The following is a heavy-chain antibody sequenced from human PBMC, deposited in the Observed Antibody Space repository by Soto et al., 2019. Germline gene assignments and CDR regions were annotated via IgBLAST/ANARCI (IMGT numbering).Heavy chain of an antibody. CDR1: GFTFSSYG. CDR2: IWYDGSNK. V-gene: IGHV3-33*01. D-gene: IGHD6-19*01. CDR3: ARGGSSGWSQDYYYGMDV. Sequence: QVQLVESGGGVVQPGRSLRLSCAASGFTFSSYGMHWVRQAPGKGLEWVAVIWYDGSNKYYADSVKGRFTIPRDNSKKTLYLQMNSRRAEDTAVYYWARGGSSGWSQDYYYGMDVWGQGTTVTVSS. J-gene: IGHJ6*02.